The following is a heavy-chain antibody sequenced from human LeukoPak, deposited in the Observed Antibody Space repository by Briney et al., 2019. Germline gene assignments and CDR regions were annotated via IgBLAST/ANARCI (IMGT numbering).Heavy chain of an antibody. CDR3: AKDGEITFGGVMIGYFDY. CDR1: GFTFSSCG. V-gene: IGHV3-30*02. CDR2: IRYDGSNK. Sequence: GGSLRLSCAASGFTFSSCGMHWVRQAPGKGLEWVAFIRYDGSNKYYADSVKGRFTISRDNSKNTLYLQMNSLRAEDTAVYYCAKDGEITFGGVMIGYFDYWGQGTLVTVSS. D-gene: IGHD3-16*01. J-gene: IGHJ4*02.